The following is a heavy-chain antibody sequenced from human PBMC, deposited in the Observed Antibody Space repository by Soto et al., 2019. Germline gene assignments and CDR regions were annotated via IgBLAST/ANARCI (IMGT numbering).Heavy chain of an antibody. D-gene: IGHD1-20*01. CDR1: GGTVSSDSYY. Sequence: PSETLSLTCSVSGGTVSSDSYYWSWIRQSPGKGLEWIGYIYYSGSTNYNPSLKSRVTISVDTSKNQFSLKLRSVTAADTAVYYCARGNWKGDYWGQGTLVTVSS. J-gene: IGHJ4*02. V-gene: IGHV4-61*01. CDR3: ARGNWKGDY. CDR2: IYYSGST.